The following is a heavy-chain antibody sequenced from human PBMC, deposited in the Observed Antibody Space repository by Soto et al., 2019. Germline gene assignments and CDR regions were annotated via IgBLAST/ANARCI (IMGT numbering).Heavy chain of an antibody. D-gene: IGHD2-15*01. V-gene: IGHV3-30-3*01. Sequence: QVQLVESGGGVVQPGRSLRLSCAASGFTFRNYAMHWVRQAPGKGLEWVAGISYDGGNKFYRDYVKGRFTISRDNSKNTLYLQINSLRYEDTAVYYCARGDREDIAVVIGVRPGEYGVDVWGQGTTVTVSS. CDR3: ARGDREDIAVVIGVRPGEYGVDV. J-gene: IGHJ6*02. CDR1: GFTFRNYA. CDR2: ISYDGGNK.